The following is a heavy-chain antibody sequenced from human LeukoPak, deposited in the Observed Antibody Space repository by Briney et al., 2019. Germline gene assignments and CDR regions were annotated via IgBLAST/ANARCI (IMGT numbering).Heavy chain of an antibody. J-gene: IGHJ4*02. CDR3: ARSSIMITFGGVIVTKLDY. D-gene: IGHD3-16*02. V-gene: IGHV1-18*04. CDR2: ISAYNGNT. CDR1: GYTFTSYG. Sequence: ASVKVSCKASGYTFTSYGIRWVRQAPGQGLEWMGWISAYNGNTNYAQKLQGRVTMTTDTSTSTAYMELRSLRSDDTAVYYCARSSIMITFGGVIVTKLDYWGQGTLVTVSS.